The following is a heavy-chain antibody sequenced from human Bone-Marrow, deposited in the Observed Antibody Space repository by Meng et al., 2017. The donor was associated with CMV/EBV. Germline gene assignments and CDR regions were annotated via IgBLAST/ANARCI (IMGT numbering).Heavy chain of an antibody. J-gene: IGHJ4*02. D-gene: IGHD6-19*01. Sequence: ASVKVSCKASGYTFTGYYMHWVRQAPGQGLEWMGWISAYNGNTNYAQKLQGRVTMTTDTSTSTAYMELRSLRSDDTAVYYCARDRFGGIAVHWGQGTLVTVSS. CDR3: ARDRFGGIAVH. V-gene: IGHV1-18*04. CDR2: ISAYNGNT. CDR1: GYTFTGYY.